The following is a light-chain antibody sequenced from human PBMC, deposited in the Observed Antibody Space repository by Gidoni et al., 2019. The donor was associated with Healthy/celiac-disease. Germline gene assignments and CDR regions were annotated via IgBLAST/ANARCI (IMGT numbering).Light chain of an antibody. CDR1: ALPKQY. CDR2: KDS. V-gene: IGLV3-25*03. Sequence: SYELPQPPSVSVSQGQTARITCPGDALPKQYAYWYQQKPGQAPVLVIYKDSERPSGIPELFSGSSSGTTVTLTIGGVQAEDEADYYWQSADSSGTYVVFGGGTKLTVL. CDR3: QSADSSGTYVV. J-gene: IGLJ2*01.